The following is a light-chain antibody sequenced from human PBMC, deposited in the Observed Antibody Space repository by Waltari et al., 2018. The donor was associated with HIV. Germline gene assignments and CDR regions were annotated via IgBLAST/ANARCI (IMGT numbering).Light chain of an antibody. CDR3: QQYEKLPLT. CDR1: QDIHKY. Sequence: DIQMTQSPSSLSASVGDRVTSTCQASQDIHKYLNWYQQRLGKAPKLLIYDASNLQTGVPSRFSGAGSGTDFSFNISSLQPEDFATYYCQQYEKLPLTFGEGTRVEIK. V-gene: IGKV1-33*01. J-gene: IGKJ4*01. CDR2: DAS.